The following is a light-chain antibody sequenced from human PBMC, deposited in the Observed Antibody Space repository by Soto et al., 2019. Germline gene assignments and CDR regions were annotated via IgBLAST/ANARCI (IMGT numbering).Light chain of an antibody. CDR1: SSDIGVSNY. J-gene: IGLJ3*02. V-gene: IGLV2-14*01. Sequence: QSALTQPASVSGSPGQSITISCTGTSSDIGVSNYVSWYQQHPGKAPKLIIYEVSNRPSGVSNRFLGSKSGNTASLTISGLQTEDEADYYCSSYTSTSTLFGGGTKETVL. CDR2: EVS. CDR3: SSYTSTSTL.